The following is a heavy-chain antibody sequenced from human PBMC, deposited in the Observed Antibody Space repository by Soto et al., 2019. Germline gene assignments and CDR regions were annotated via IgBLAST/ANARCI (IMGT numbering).Heavy chain of an antibody. D-gene: IGHD6-13*01. CDR2: IFSNDEK. CDR1: GFSLSNARMG. J-gene: IGHJ4*02. CDR3: ARSLYSSSWPYFDY. Sequence: GSGPTLVNPTETLTLTCTVSGFSLSNARMGVSWIRQPPGKALEWLAHIFSNDEKSYSTSLKSRLTISKDTSKSQVVLTMTNMDPVDTATYYCARSLYSSSWPYFDYWGQGTLVTVSS. V-gene: IGHV2-26*01.